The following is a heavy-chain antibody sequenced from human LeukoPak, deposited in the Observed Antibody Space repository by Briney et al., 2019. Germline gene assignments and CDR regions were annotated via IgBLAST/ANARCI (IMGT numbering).Heavy chain of an antibody. J-gene: IGHJ3*02. CDR2: IKGDDSRR. CDR3: ARDPSPCSNNICYDVFDI. V-gene: IGHV3-7*03. CDR1: GFTFSTHW. D-gene: IGHD2-2*01. Sequence: GGSLRLSCAASGFTFSTHWMAWVRQSPGKNPEWVANIKGDDSRRNYVDSVKGRFTISRDNAKNSLYLQLSSLRAEDTAVYYCARDPSPCSNNICYDVFDIWGQGTMVIVSS.